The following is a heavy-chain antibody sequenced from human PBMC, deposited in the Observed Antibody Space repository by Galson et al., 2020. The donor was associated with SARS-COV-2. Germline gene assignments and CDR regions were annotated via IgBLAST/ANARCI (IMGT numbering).Heavy chain of an antibody. CDR3: VRRRHETCREFDY. J-gene: IGHJ4*02. Sequence: YRLSNQWIRRVRQLPSPDLEHMWIMLTLNYDTRHSHSFEGQVAISVDNSIRTADMQWGTLKASDTAIYYCVRRRHETCREFDYWGEGTLVTVSS. D-gene: IGHD2-15*01. CDR1: YRLSNQW. V-gene: IGHV5-51*01. CDR2: MLTLNYDT.